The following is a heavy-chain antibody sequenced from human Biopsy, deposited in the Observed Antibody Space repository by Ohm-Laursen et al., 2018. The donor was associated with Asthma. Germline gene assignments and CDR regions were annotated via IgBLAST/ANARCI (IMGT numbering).Heavy chain of an antibody. J-gene: IGHJ6*02. Sequence: SLRLSCTASGFTFDNYTMHWVRQAPGRGLEWGTIISYDGRNTYYADSVEGRFTISRDNSKNTLFLQMSSLRPEDTAVYYCARGGLHYYEYYGMDVWGQGTTVTVSS. V-gene: IGHV3-30*04. CDR1: GFTFDNYT. D-gene: IGHD2-21*02. CDR2: ISYDGRNT. CDR3: ARGGLHYYEYYGMDV.